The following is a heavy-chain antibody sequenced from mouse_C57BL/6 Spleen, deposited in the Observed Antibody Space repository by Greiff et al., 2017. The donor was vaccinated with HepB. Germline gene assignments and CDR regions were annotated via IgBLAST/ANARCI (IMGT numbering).Heavy chain of an antibody. CDR1: GFTFSDYG. J-gene: IGHJ4*01. Sequence: EVMLVESGGGLVKPGGSLKLSCAASGFTFSDYGMHWVRQAPEKGLEWVAYISSGSSTIYYADTVKGRFTISRDNAKNTLFLQMTSLRSEDTAMYYCAWFPDQSAMDYWGQGTSVTVSS. CDR2: ISSGSSTI. V-gene: IGHV5-17*01. CDR3: AWFPDQSAMDY.